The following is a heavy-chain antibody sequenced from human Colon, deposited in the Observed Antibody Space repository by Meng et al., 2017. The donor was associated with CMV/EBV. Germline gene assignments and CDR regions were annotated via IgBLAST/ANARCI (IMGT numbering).Heavy chain of an antibody. Sequence: GGSLRLSCVASGFTFRAYTMNWVRQAPGKGLEWVSSISRSSTSIYYADSMKGRFTISRDDAKNSVSLQMNSLRAEDTATYYCARVLGGYCSGGSCLVLDYRGQGTLVTVSS. CDR1: GFTFRAYT. CDR3: ARVLGGYCSGGSCLVLDY. V-gene: IGHV3-21*04. J-gene: IGHJ4*02. CDR2: ISRSSTSI. D-gene: IGHD2-15*01.